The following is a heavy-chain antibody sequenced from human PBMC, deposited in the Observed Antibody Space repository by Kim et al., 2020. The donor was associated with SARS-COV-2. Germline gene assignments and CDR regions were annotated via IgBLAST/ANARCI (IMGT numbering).Heavy chain of an antibody. CDR2: IYYNGNT. J-gene: IGHJ5*02. V-gene: IGHV4-61*08. D-gene: IGHD2-15*01. CDR3: ASLSGGEFAP. CDR1: GVSVTSGVYY. Sequence: SETLPLRCSVSGVSVTSGVYYWSWIRQPPGKGLEWIGYIYYNGNTRYNPSLKSRLNISLDTSKNQFSLNVTSVTAADTAVYYCASLSGGEFAPWGQGALVTVSS.